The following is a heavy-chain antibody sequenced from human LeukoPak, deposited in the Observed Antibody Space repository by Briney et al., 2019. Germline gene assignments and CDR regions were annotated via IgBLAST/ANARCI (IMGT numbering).Heavy chain of an antibody. CDR3: AKPATSILIYFDS. J-gene: IGHJ4*02. CDR2: IRSKTYGGTT. V-gene: IGHV3-49*03. Sequence: GGSLRLSCTASGFTFGDYAMSWFRQAPGKGLEWVGFIRSKTYGGTTEYAASVKGRFTISRDDSKSIAYLQMNSLETEDTAVYYRAKPATSILIYFDSWGQGTLVTVSS. D-gene: IGHD2-2*01. CDR1: GFTFGDYA.